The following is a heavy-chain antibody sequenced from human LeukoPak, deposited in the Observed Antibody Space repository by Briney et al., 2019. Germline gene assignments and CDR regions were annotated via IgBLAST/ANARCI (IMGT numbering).Heavy chain of an antibody. J-gene: IGHJ4*02. CDR1: GFTFENYA. Sequence: GRPLRLSCVGSGFTFENYAMTWVRRAPGKGLEWVSSISSSSSYIYNADSVKGRFTISRDNAKNSLYLQMNSLRAEDTAVYYCARERGWGQGTLVTVSS. D-gene: IGHD3-16*01. CDR2: ISSSSSYI. V-gene: IGHV3-21*01. CDR3: ARERG.